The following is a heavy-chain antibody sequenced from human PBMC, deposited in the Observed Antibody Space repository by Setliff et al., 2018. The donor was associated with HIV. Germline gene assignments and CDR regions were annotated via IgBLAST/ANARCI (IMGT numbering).Heavy chain of an antibody. Sequence: GGSLRLSCAASGFTVSTYYMSWVRQAPGKGLEWVSTIYSDGSTYHADSVNGRFTISRDNSKNTLYLRMNSLSAEDMAVYYCARTRHDYGGYFDHWGQGTMVTVSS. CDR3: ARTRHDYGGYFDH. CDR1: GFTVSTYY. D-gene: IGHD4-17*01. CDR2: IYSDGST. J-gene: IGHJ4*03. V-gene: IGHV3-66*02.